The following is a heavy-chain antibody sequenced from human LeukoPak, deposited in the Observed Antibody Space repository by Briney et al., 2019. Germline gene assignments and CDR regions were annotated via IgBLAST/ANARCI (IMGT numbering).Heavy chain of an antibody. J-gene: IGHJ6*03. D-gene: IGHD3-16*01. CDR1: GGSFSGYY. CDR2: INHSGST. Sequence: SETLSLTCAVYGGSFSGYYWSWIRQPPGKGLEWIGEINHSGSTNYNPSLKSRVTISVDTSKNQFSLKLSSVTAADTAVYYCARQAYRYYYMDVWGKGTTVTVSS. CDR3: ARQAYRYYYMDV. V-gene: IGHV4-34*01.